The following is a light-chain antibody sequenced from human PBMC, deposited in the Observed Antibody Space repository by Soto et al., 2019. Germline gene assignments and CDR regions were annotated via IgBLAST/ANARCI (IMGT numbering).Light chain of an antibody. V-gene: IGKV3-20*01. Sequence: EILLTQSPATLSLSPGERATLSCRASQSVSSNLAWYQQKPGQAPRLLIYGASRRATGIPDRFSGSGSGTDFTLTISRLEPEDFAVYYCQHYGASPKYTFGQGTKVDIK. CDR2: GAS. J-gene: IGKJ2*01. CDR3: QHYGASPKYT. CDR1: QSVSSN.